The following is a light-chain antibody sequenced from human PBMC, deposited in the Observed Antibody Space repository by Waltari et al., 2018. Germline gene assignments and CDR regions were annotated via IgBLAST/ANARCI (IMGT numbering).Light chain of an antibody. CDR1: SGHSSNT. J-gene: IGLJ3*02. CDR2: VNSDGSH. CDR3: LTGGHGTRV. V-gene: IGLV4-69*01. Sequence: QLVLTQSPSASASLGASVKLTCTLSSGHSSNTIAWHQQQPEKGPRYLMKVNSDGSHSKGGAIPHRVSRSSSGGVRYPTPSPVHCEDEADYYSLTGGHGTRVFGGGTKLTVL.